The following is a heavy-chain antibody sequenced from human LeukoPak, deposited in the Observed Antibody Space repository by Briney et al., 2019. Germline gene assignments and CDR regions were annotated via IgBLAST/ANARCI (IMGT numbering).Heavy chain of an antibody. V-gene: IGHV1-69*13. Sequence: GASVKVSCKASGGTFSSYAISWVRQAPGQGLEWMGGIIPIFGTANYAQKFQGRVTITADESTSTAYMELRSLRSDDTAVYYCARDIAVAGKGLDYWGQGTLVTVSS. CDR1: GGTFSSYA. CDR2: IIPIFGTA. CDR3: ARDIAVAGKGLDY. D-gene: IGHD6-19*01. J-gene: IGHJ4*02.